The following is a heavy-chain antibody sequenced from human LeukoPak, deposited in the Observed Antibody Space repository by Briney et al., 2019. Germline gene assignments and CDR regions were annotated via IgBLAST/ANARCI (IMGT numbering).Heavy chain of an antibody. J-gene: IGHJ4*02. CDR3: VGNGYYALDH. Sequence: SETLSLTCAVSGDSISSIDWWSWVRQSPARGLEWIGEIYHSGGTNYNPSLESRVTILVDKSKNHLSLELTSVTAADTAVYFWVGNGYYALDHWGQGTLVTVAS. V-gene: IGHV4-4*02. CDR1: GDSISSIDW. CDR2: IYHSGGT. D-gene: IGHD2/OR15-2a*01.